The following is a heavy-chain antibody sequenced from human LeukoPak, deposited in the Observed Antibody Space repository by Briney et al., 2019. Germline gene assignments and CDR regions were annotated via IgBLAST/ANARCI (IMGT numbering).Heavy chain of an antibody. V-gene: IGHV3-23*01. CDR3: ARDRSTYYYGSGSYNGLDY. CDR2: ISDSGGNT. CDR1: GFTFNTYA. Sequence: GGSLRLSCAASGFTFNTYAMSWVRQAPWERLQWVSGISDSGGNTYYADSVKGRFTISRDNSKNTLYLQMNSLRAEDTAVYYCARDRSTYYYGSGSYNGLDYWGQGTLVTVSS. D-gene: IGHD3-10*01. J-gene: IGHJ4*02.